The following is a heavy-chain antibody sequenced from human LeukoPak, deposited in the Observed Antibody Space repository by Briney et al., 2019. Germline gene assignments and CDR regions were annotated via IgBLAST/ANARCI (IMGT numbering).Heavy chain of an antibody. D-gene: IGHD3-3*01. CDR1: GYTFTSYD. J-gene: IGHJ6*02. CDR3: ARGAHHYDFWSGYYTGYYYYGMDV. V-gene: IGHV1-8*01. Sequence: ASVKVSCKASGYTFTSYDINWVRQATGQGLEWMGWMNPNSGNTGYAQKFQGRVTMTRNTSISTACMELSSLRSEDTAVYYCARGAHHYDFWSGYYTGYYYYGMDVWGQGTTVTVSS. CDR2: MNPNSGNT.